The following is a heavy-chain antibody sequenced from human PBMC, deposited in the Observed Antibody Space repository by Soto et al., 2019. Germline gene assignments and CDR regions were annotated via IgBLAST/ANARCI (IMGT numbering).Heavy chain of an antibody. V-gene: IGHV1-69*13. CDR2: IIPIFGTA. CDR3: AKDHFGCRGGPCYSGIFDS. Sequence: SVKVSCKASGGTFSSYAISWVRQAPGQGLEWMGGIIPIFGTANYAQKFQGRVTITADESTSTAYMELSSLRAADTALYFCAKDHFGCRGGPCYSGIFDSWGQGTPVTVSS. D-gene: IGHD2-15*01. CDR1: GGTFSSYA. J-gene: IGHJ4*02.